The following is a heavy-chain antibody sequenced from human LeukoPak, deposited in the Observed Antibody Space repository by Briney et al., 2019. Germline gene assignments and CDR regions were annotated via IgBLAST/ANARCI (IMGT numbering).Heavy chain of an antibody. CDR1: GFTFTGHT. J-gene: IGHJ4*02. D-gene: IGHD3-3*01. CDR2: MGGRDDRT. CDR3: AKYPKPFYDFRRGYK. V-gene: IGHV3-23*01. Sequence: GGSLRLSCAASGFTFTGHTMTWLCEAPGKGLEWVSMMGGRDDRTCYADYVKGRFTISRDNSKNILYLQMNSLRADDRAVYYCAKYPKPFYDFRRGYKWGQGTLVTVSS.